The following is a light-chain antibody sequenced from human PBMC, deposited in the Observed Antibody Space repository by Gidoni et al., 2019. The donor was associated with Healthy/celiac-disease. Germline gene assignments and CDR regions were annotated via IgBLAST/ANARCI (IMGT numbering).Light chain of an antibody. CDR3: QQYGSSPPLT. J-gene: IGKJ2*01. CDR1: QSVSSSY. Sequence: EMGLTQSPGTLSLSPGERATLSGRASQSVSSSYLAWYQQKPGQAPRLRIYGASSRAPGIPDRFSGSGSGTDFTLTISSLEPEAFAVYYCQQYGSSPPLTVXQXTKLEIK. CDR2: GAS. V-gene: IGKV3-20*01.